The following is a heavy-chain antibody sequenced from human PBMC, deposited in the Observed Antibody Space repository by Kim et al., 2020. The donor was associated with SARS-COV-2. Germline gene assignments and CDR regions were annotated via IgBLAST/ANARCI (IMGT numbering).Heavy chain of an antibody. J-gene: IGHJ6*02. Sequence: GGSLRLSCAASGFTFSSYGMHWVRQAPGKGLEWVAVISYDGSNKYYADSVKGRFTISRDNSKNTLYLQMNSLRAEDTAVYYCAKEEGGSGYIYGYYYYVMDVWGQGTTVTVSS. V-gene: IGHV3-30*18. CDR2: ISYDGSNK. CDR3: AKEEGGSGYIYGYYYYVMDV. CDR1: GFTFSSYG. D-gene: IGHD5-18*01.